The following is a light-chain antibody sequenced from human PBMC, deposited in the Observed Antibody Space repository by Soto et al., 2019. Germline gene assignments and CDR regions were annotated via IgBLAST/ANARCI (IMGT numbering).Light chain of an antibody. Sequence: EIGMTQSPATLSVSPGERATLSCRASQTVSSNLAWYQQRPGQAPRLLIYGASTRATGIPARFSGTGSGTEFTLTISSLQSEDFALYYCQQYHNWWTFGQGTKVE. CDR3: QQYHNWWT. V-gene: IGKV3-15*01. J-gene: IGKJ1*01. CDR2: GAS. CDR1: QTVSSN.